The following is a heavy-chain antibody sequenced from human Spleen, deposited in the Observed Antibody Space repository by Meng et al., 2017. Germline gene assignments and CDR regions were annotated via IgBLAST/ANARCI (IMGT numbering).Heavy chain of an antibody. J-gene: IGHJ5*02. Sequence: EVQLVESGGGLVQPGGSLRLSCAASGFTFRTYGMHWVRQAPGKGLVWVSRINNDGGSRNYADSVKGRFTIARDNAKNTLYLQMNSLRAEGTAVYYCARGGIATTGTSAWGQGTLVTVSS. CDR1: GFTFRTYG. V-gene: IGHV3-74*01. D-gene: IGHD6-13*01. CDR2: INNDGGSR. CDR3: ARGGIATTGTSA.